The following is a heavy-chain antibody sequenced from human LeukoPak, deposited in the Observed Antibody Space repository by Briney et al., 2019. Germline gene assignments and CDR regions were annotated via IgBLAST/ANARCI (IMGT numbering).Heavy chain of an antibody. Sequence: PGGSLRLSCAASGFTFSTYAMSWVRQAPARGLEWVSGISGGGGSTFYADSVKGRFTMSRDNSKNTLYLQMNSLRAEDTAVYYCAKESFPSIAAAGEDDYWGQGTLVTVSS. CDR2: ISGGGGST. V-gene: IGHV3-23*01. D-gene: IGHD6-13*01. CDR1: GFTFSTYA. CDR3: AKESFPSIAAAGEDDY. J-gene: IGHJ4*02.